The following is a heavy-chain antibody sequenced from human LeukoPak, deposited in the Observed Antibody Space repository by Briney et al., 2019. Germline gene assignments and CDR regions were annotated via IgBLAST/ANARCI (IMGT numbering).Heavy chain of an antibody. D-gene: IGHD3-3*01. Sequence: PSETLSLTCTVSGGSISSSSYYWGWIRQPPGKGLEWIGSIYYSGSTYYNPSLKSRVTISVDTSKNQFSLKLSSVTAADTAVYYCARDQRFLEWLYLDYWGQGTLVTVSS. CDR1: GGSISSSSYY. V-gene: IGHV4-39*07. CDR3: ARDQRFLEWLYLDY. CDR2: IYYSGST. J-gene: IGHJ4*02.